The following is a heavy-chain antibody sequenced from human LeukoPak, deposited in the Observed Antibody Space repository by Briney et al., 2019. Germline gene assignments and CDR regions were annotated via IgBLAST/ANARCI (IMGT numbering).Heavy chain of an antibody. CDR2: IYSTGST. CDR1: GGSISSYY. V-gene: IGHV4-4*07. CDR3: ARQIASAGTAGFDF. J-gene: IGHJ4*02. Sequence: PSETLSLTCTVSGGSISSYYWSWVRQPAGKGLEWIGRIYSTGSTNYNPSLKSRVTMSVDTSKNQFSLRLRSVTAADTAVYYCARQIASAGTAGFDFWGQGALVTVSS. D-gene: IGHD6-13*01.